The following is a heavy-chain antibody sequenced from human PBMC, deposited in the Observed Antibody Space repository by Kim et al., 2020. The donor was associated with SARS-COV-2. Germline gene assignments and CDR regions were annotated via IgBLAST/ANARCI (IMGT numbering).Heavy chain of an antibody. CDR1: GFSFSDYY. J-gene: IGHJ4*02. CDR3: SRESPGYNRGWRDH. V-gene: IGHV3-11*06. CDR2: ITSGRTYT. D-gene: IGHD6-19*01. Sequence: GGSLRLSCAASGFSFSDYYMSWIRQAPGEGLEWVSYITSGRTYTNYADSVKGRFTISRDNARNSLYLQMNSLRPEDTAIYYCSRESPGYNRGWRDHWGQG.